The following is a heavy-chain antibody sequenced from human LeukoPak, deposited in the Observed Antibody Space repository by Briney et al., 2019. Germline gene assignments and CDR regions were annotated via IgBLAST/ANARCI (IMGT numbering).Heavy chain of an antibody. J-gene: IGHJ6*03. CDR3: ARQNTIFGAYYMDV. CDR2: ISSSGSTI. D-gene: IGHD3-3*01. Sequence: LGGSLRLSCAASGFTFSDYYMSWIRQAPGKGLEWVSYISSSGSTIYYADSVKGRFTISRDNAKNSLYLQMNSLRAEDTAVYYCARQNTIFGAYYMDVWGKGTTVTVSS. CDR1: GFTFSDYY. V-gene: IGHV3-11*04.